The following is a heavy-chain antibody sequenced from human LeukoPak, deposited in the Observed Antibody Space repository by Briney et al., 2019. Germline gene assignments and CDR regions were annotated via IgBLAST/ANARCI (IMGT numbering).Heavy chain of an antibody. V-gene: IGHV4-59*01. CDR1: GGSISSYY. J-gene: IGHJ4*02. CDR3: ARADSSGWIFDY. CDR2: IYYSGGT. D-gene: IGHD6-19*01. Sequence: PSETLSLTCTVSGGSISSYYWSWIRQPPGKGLEWIGYIYYSGGTNYNPSLKSRVTISVDTSKNQFSLKLSSVTAADTAVYYCARADSSGWIFDYWGQGTLVTVSS.